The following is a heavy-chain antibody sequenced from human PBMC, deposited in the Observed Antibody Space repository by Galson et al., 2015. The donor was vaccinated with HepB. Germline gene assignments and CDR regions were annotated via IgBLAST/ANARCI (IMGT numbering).Heavy chain of an antibody. CDR3: ARGIAVAALGWFDP. Sequence: SVKVSCKASGYTFTSYAMNWVRQAPGQGLERMGWINTNTGSPTYAQGFTGRFVFSLDTSVSTAYLQISSLKAEDTAVYYCARGIAVAALGWFDPWGQGTLVTVSS. CDR2: INTNTGSP. V-gene: IGHV7-4-1*02. D-gene: IGHD6-19*01. CDR1: GYTFTSYA. J-gene: IGHJ5*02.